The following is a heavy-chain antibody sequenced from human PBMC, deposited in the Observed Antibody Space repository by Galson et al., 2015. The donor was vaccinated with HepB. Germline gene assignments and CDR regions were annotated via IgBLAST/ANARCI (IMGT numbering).Heavy chain of an antibody. CDR2: ISTNGATT. J-gene: IGHJ3*02. CDR3: ARPLVLNGRFNPGVGPFHI. V-gene: IGHV3-48*01. D-gene: IGHD2-8*01. CDR1: GLTLSSYT. Sequence: SLRLSCAASGLTLSSYTMSWVRQSPGRGLQWVSYISTNGATTYYTDSVKGRFTVAMSVDTSKNQLSLTLSSVTAADTAVYYCARPLVLNGRFNPGVGPFHIWGHDTMVTVSA.